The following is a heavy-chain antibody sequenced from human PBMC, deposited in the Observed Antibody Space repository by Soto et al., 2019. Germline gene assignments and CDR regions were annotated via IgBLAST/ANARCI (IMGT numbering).Heavy chain of an antibody. CDR3: GTAQKGDNWNYFDH. J-gene: IGHJ4*02. Sequence: SETLSLTCAVSGGSVSGSYYYWAWLRQSPGKGPEWIGSVFHTGFTSYNPSLESRVSVSVDTSKSQFSLKLSAVTASDTAVYYCGTAQKGDNWNYFDHWGQGALVTVSS. CDR1: GGSVSGSYYY. CDR2: VFHTGFT. V-gene: IGHV4-39*01. D-gene: IGHD1-1*01.